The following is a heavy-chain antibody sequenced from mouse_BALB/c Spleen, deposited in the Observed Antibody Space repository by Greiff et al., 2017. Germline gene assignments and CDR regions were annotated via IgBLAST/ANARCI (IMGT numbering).Heavy chain of an antibody. J-gene: IGHJ4*01. D-gene: IGHD2-4*01. CDR2: IYPGDGDT. V-gene: IGHV1-87*01. CDR3: ARVYYDYDEGAMDY. CDR1: GYTFTSYW. Sequence: VQLQQSGAELARPGASVKLSCKASGYTFTSYWMQWVKQRPGQGLEWIGAIYPGDGDTRYTQKFKGKATLTADKSSSTAYMQLSSLASEDSAVYYCARVYYDYDEGAMDYWGQGTSVTVSS.